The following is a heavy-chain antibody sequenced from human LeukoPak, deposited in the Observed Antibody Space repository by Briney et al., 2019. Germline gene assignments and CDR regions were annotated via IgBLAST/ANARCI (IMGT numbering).Heavy chain of an antibody. V-gene: IGHV1-69*13. D-gene: IGHD3-22*01. J-gene: IGHJ3*02. CDR3: ARDLSGYYYDSSGPDDAFDI. Sequence: ASVKVSCKASGGTFSSYAISWVRQAPGQGLEWMGGIIPIFGTANYAQKFQGRVTITADESTSTAYMELSSLRSEDTAVYYCARDLSGYYYDSSGPDDAFDIWGQGTMVTVSS. CDR2: IIPIFGTA. CDR1: GGTFSSYA.